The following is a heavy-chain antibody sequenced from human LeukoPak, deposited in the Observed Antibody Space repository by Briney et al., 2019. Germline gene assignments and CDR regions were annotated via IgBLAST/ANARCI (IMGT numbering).Heavy chain of an antibody. Sequence: SETLSLTCAAYGGSFSVYYWSWIRQPPGKGLEWIGEINDSGSTNYNPSLKSRVTISVDTSKNQFSLKLSSVTAADTAVYYCARQNRVFRRFDPWGQGTLVTVSS. CDR3: ARQNRVFRRFDP. CDR2: INDSGST. J-gene: IGHJ5*02. V-gene: IGHV4-34*01. CDR1: GGSFSVYY. D-gene: IGHD3-10*01.